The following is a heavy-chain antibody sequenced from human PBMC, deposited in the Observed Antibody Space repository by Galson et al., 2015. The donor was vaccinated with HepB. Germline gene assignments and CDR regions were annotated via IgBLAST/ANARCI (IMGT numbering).Heavy chain of an antibody. Sequence: SLRLSCAASGFTFSSYSMNWVRQAPGKGLEWVSSISSSSSYIYYADSVKGRFTISRDNAKNSLYLQMNSLRAEDTAVYYCARTYDFWSGYSLKTYFDYWGQGTLVTVSS. V-gene: IGHV3-21*01. CDR3: ARTYDFWSGYSLKTYFDY. J-gene: IGHJ4*02. CDR2: ISSSSSYI. D-gene: IGHD3-3*01. CDR1: GFTFSSYS.